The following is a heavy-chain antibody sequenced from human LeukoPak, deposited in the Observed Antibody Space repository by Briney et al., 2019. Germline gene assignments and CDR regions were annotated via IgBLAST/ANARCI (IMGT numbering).Heavy chain of an antibody. Sequence: ASVKVSCKASGYSFSDYHIHWVRQAPGQGLEWMGWISPNSGGTNYAQKFQGRVTMTRDTSISTAYMETSRLRSDDTALYYCARDENYYYESSGYYGDAFDIWGQGTMVTVSS. CDR2: ISPNSGGT. CDR3: ARDENYYYESSGYYGDAFDI. J-gene: IGHJ3*02. CDR1: GYSFSDYH. D-gene: IGHD3-22*01. V-gene: IGHV1-2*02.